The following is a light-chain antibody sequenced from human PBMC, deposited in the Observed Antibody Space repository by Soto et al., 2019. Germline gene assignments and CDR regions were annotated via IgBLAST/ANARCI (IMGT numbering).Light chain of an antibody. J-gene: IGKJ1*01. V-gene: IGKV3-15*01. CDR3: QQYNTWCPWT. Sequence: EIVMTQSPATLSVSPGERATLSCRASQSVSSNLAWYQQKPGQAPRLLIYGASTRATGIPARFSGSWSGTEFPLTISSLQSEDFSVYYCQQYNTWCPWTFGQGTKFEIK. CDR2: GAS. CDR1: QSVSSN.